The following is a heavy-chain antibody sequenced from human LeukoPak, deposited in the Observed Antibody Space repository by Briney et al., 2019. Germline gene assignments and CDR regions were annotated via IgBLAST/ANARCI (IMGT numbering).Heavy chain of an antibody. J-gene: IGHJ4*02. D-gene: IGHD3-9*01. CDR3: AKDSVLRYFDWYPPVDY. CDR2: IYSGGRT. CDR1: GFTVSSNY. V-gene: IGHV3-53*01. Sequence: GGSLRLSCAASGFTVSSNYMSWVRQAPGKGLEWVSVIYSGGRTYYADSLKGRFTISRDNSKNTLYLQMNSLRAEDTAVYYCAKDSVLRYFDWYPPVDYWGQGTLVTVSS.